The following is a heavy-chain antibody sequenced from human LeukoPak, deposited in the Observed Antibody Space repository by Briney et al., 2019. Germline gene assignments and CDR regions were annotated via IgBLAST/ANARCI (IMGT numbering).Heavy chain of an antibody. D-gene: IGHD5-24*01. Sequence: SETLSLTCTVSGGSISSYYWSWIRQPPGKGLEWIGYIYYSGSTNYNPSHKSRVTISVDTSKNQFSLKLSSVTAADTAVYYCARLAGERWLQLASAFDIWGQGTMVTVSS. CDR2: IYYSGST. J-gene: IGHJ3*02. V-gene: IGHV4-59*08. CDR1: GGSISSYY. CDR3: ARLAGERWLQLASAFDI.